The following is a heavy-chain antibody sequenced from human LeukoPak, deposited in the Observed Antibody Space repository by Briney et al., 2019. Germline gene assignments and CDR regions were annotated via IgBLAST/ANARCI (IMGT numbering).Heavy chain of an antibody. CDR1: GFTFTSDW. CDR3: TTGGNVIVAGTRAFDI. D-gene: IGHD6-19*01. V-gene: IGHV3-15*07. CDR2: IKSTLDGGTT. Sequence: GGSLRLSCAASGFTFTSDWMNWVRQVPGKGLEWVGRIKSTLDGGTTDLAAPVKDRFTVSRGDSKETLYLQMNSLKTEDTAIYYCTTGGNVIVAGTRAFDIWGQGTMVTVSS. J-gene: IGHJ3*02.